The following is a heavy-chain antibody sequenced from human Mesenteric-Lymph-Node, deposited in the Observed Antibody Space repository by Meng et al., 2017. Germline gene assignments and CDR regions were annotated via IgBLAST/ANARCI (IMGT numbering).Heavy chain of an antibody. CDR1: GFTFSSYA. Sequence: GESLKISCAASGFTFSSYAMSWARQAPGKGLEWVSAISGSGGSTYYADSVKGRFTISRDNSKNTLYLQMNSLRAEDTAVYYCAKDLDTAMVTDYWGQGTLVTVSS. CDR3: AKDLDTAMVTDY. CDR2: ISGSGGST. J-gene: IGHJ4*02. D-gene: IGHD5-18*01. V-gene: IGHV3-23*01.